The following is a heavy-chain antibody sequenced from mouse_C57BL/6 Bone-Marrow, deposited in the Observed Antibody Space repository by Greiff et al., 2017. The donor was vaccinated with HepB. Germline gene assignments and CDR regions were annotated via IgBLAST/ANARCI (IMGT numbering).Heavy chain of an antibody. CDR3: TTLQLTPEFAY. CDR1: GFTIKTDF. CDR2: IDPKNGDT. V-gene: IGHV14-4*01. Sequence: EVQLQQSGAELLGPGASLRWSSKASGFTIKTDFMPWGRQRPEQGRGWFGWIDPKNGDTEYASKFQGKATITADTSSNTAYLQLSSLTSEDTAVYYCTTLQLTPEFAYWGQGTLVTVSA. J-gene: IGHJ3*01. D-gene: IGHD3-2*02.